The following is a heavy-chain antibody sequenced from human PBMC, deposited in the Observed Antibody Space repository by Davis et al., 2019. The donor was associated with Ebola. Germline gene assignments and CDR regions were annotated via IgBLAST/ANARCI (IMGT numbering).Heavy chain of an antibody. CDR3: ARSTSGYSYGPYYYYYGMDV. CDR1: GFTFSDYY. D-gene: IGHD5-18*01. J-gene: IGHJ6*02. V-gene: IGHV3-11*04. Sequence: GESLKISCAASGFTFSDYYMSWIRQAPGKGLEWVSYISSSGSTIYYADSVKGRFTISRDNAKNSLYLQMNSLRAEDTAVYYCARSTSGYSYGPYYYYYGMDVWGQGTTVTVSS. CDR2: ISSSGSTI.